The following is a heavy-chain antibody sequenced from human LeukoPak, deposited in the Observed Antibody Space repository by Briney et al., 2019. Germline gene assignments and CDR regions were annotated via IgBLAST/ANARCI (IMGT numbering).Heavy chain of an antibody. CDR2: IYYSGST. Sequence: SETLSLTCTVSGGSISSSSYYWAWIRQPPGKGLEWIGSIYYSGSTYYNPSLKSRVTISVDTSKNHFSLKLSSVTAADSAVYYCARDQIAVAGEDYWGQGTLVTVSS. CDR1: GGSISSSSYY. V-gene: IGHV4-39*07. CDR3: ARDQIAVAGEDY. D-gene: IGHD6-19*01. J-gene: IGHJ4*02.